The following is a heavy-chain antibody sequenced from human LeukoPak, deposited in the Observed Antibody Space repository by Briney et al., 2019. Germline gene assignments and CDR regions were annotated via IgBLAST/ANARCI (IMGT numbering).Heavy chain of an antibody. CDR3: GRVGAAHPSDYGGYYYFDY. V-gene: IGHV4-38-2*02. J-gene: IGHJ4*02. CDR1: GYSISSGYY. CDR2: IDHSGNT. D-gene: IGHD4-23*01. Sequence: SETLSLTCSVSGYSISSGYYWGWIRQPPGKGLEWIGSIDHSGNTLYNPSLKSRVTISVDTSKNQFSLKLRSVTAADTAVYYCGRVGAAHPSDYGGYYYFDYWGQGNLVTVSS.